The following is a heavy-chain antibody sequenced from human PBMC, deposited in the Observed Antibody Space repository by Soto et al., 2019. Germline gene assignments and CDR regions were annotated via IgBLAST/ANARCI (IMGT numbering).Heavy chain of an antibody. V-gene: IGHV4-39*07. D-gene: IGHD1-1*01. CDR2: MLYSGNT. Sequence: SETLSLTCTVSGDSISSSTYYWVWIRQSPGKGPEWIGSMLYSGNTYYNPSLKNRVTRSVDTSKNQFSLKLSSVTAADTAVYYCARARTPLSGKPKYSIHYWGQGTLLTVSS. J-gene: IGHJ4*02. CDR3: ARARTPLSGKPKYSIHY. CDR1: GDSISSSTYY.